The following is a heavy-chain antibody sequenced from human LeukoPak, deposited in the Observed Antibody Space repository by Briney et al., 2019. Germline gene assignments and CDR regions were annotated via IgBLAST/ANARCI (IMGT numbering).Heavy chain of an antibody. CDR2: IIPIFGTA. Sequence: SVKVSCKASGGTFSSYAISWVRQAPGQGLEWMGGIIPIFGTANYAQKFQGRVTITADESTSTAYMELSSLRSEDTAVYYCARDLVVVRGVIDYWGQGTLVTVSS. J-gene: IGHJ4*02. D-gene: IGHD3-10*01. CDR1: GGTFSSYA. V-gene: IGHV1-69*01. CDR3: ARDLVVVRGVIDY.